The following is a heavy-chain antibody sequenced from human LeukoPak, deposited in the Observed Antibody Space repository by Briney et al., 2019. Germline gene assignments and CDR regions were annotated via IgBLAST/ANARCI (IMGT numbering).Heavy chain of an antibody. D-gene: IGHD2-2*01. J-gene: IGHJ6*02. CDR1: GYTFTSYG. CDR2: ISAYNGNT. V-gene: IGHV1-18*01. CDR3: ARVVVTWTAAIIPTVYGMDV. Sequence: ASVKVSCKASGYTFTSYGISWVRQAPGQGLEWMGWISAYNGNTNYAQKLQGRVTMTTDTSTSTAYMELRSLRSDDTAVYYCARVVVTWTAAIIPTVYGMDVWGQGTTVTVSS.